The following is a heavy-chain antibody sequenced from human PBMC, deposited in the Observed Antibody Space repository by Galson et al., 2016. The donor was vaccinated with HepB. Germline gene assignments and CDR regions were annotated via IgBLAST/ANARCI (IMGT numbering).Heavy chain of an antibody. CDR1: GFSFSTNT. V-gene: IGHV3-64D*06. CDR3: VKDVRWSFQY. CDR2: IVSHGGST. J-gene: IGHJ4*02. D-gene: IGHD2-15*01. Sequence: SLRLSCAASGFSFSTNTMHWVRQAPGKGLEYVSSIVSHGGSTYYAESVKGRFTISRDNSKNTLYLQMSSLRTEDTAVYYCVKDVRWSFQYWGQGNLVTVSS.